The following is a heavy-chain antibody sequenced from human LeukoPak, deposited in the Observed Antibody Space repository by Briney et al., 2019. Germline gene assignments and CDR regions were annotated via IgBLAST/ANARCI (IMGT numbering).Heavy chain of an antibody. Sequence: ASVKVSCKASGYTFTSYDINWVRQATGQGLEWMGWMNPNSGNTGYAQKFQGRVTMTRDTSISTAYMELSRLRSDDTAVYYCAREDHGDYDYWGQGTLVTVSS. CDR1: GYTFTSYD. V-gene: IGHV1-8*01. CDR3: AREDHGDYDY. J-gene: IGHJ4*02. CDR2: MNPNSGNT. D-gene: IGHD4-17*01.